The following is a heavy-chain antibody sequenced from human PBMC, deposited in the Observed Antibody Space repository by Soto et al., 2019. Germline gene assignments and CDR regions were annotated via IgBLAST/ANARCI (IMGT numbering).Heavy chain of an antibody. V-gene: IGHV4-39*01. CDR3: ARLRSGSYYTPEYFQH. CDR1: GGSISSSSYY. J-gene: IGHJ1*01. CDR2: IYYSGST. D-gene: IGHD1-26*01. Sequence: QLQLQESGPGLVKPSETLSLTCTVSGGSISSSSYYWGWIRQPPGKGLEWIGIIYYSGSTYYNPSLQSRVTISVDTSKNQFSLKLSSVTAADTAVYYCARLRSGSYYTPEYFQHWGQGTLVTVSS.